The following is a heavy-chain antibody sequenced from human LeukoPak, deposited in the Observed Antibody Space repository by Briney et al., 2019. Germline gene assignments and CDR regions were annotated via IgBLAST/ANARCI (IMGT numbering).Heavy chain of an antibody. CDR1: GGSISSYY. Sequence: RASETLSLTCTVSGGSISSYYWSWIRQPPGKGLEWIGYIYYSGSTNYNPSPKSRVTISVDTSKNQFSLKLSSVTAADTAVYYCARQEEDGYNYDYWGQGTLVTVSS. CDR2: IYYSGST. D-gene: IGHD5-24*01. CDR3: ARQEEDGYNYDY. V-gene: IGHV4-59*08. J-gene: IGHJ4*02.